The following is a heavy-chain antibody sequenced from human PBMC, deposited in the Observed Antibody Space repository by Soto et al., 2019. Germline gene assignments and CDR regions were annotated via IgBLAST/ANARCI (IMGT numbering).Heavy chain of an antibody. Sequence: GSLRLSCAASGFTFSSYSMNWVRQAPGKGLEWVSYISSSSSTIYYTDSVKGRFTISRDNAKNSLYLQMNSLRAEDTAVYYCASGDDFWSGYSQKLFDYWGQGTLVTVSS. V-gene: IGHV3-48*01. CDR3: ASGDDFWSGYSQKLFDY. CDR1: GFTFSSYS. D-gene: IGHD3-3*01. CDR2: ISSSSSTI. J-gene: IGHJ4*02.